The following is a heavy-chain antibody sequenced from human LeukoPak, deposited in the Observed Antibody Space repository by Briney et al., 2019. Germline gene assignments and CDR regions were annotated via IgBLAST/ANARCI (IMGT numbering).Heavy chain of an antibody. CDR1: GFTFSSYG. CDR3: ARGRVPLWFGELLPPPSFYMDV. J-gene: IGHJ6*03. D-gene: IGHD3-10*01. Sequence: GGSLRLSCAASGFTFSSYGMSWVRQAPGKGLEWVSYISSSSSTIYYADSVKGRFTISRDNAKNSLYLQMNSLRAEDTAVYYCARGRVPLWFGELLPPPSFYMDVWGKGTTVTVSS. CDR2: ISSSSSTI. V-gene: IGHV3-48*01.